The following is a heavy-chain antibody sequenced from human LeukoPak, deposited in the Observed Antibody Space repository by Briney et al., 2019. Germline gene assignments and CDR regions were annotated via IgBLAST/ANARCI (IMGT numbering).Heavy chain of an antibody. CDR2: INPNSGGT. Sequence: ASAKVSCKASGYTFTGYYMHWVRQAPGQGLEWMGWINPNSGGTNYAQKFQGRVTMTRDTSISTAYMELSRLRSDDTAVYYCARGIVVVVAATDWFDPWGQGTLVTVSS. CDR3: ARGIVVVVAATDWFDP. D-gene: IGHD2-15*01. V-gene: IGHV1-2*02. J-gene: IGHJ5*02. CDR1: GYTFTGYY.